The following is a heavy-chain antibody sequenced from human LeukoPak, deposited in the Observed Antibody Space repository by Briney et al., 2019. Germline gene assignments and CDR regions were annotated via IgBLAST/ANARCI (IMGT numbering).Heavy chain of an antibody. D-gene: IGHD2-15*01. J-gene: IGHJ4*02. V-gene: IGHV3-21*01. CDR2: ISSGSTYI. Sequence: PGGSLRLSCAVSGFTFNIYGMNWVRQTPGKGLEWVSSISSGSTYIYYADSVRGRFTISRDNSKNTLYLQMNSLRAEDTAVYYCARVGPDCSGGSCYSYYFDYWGQGTLVTVSS. CDR1: GFTFNIYG. CDR3: ARVGPDCSGGSCYSYYFDY.